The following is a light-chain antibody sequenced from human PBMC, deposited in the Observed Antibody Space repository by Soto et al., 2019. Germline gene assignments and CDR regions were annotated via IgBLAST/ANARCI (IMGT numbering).Light chain of an antibody. CDR2: DAS. CDR1: QGVSSY. Sequence: EIVLTQSPATLSSSPGARATLSCRASQGVSSYLAWYQQKRRQAPRLRIYDASNMPTGIPARFSGSGSGTDCTLTSSSLEPEDFAVYYCQQRETFGPGTKVDIK. CDR3: QQRET. J-gene: IGKJ3*01. V-gene: IGKV3-11*01.